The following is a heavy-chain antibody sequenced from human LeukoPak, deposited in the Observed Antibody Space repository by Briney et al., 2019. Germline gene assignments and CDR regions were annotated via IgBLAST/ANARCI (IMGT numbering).Heavy chain of an antibody. CDR2: ISSSGSTI. J-gene: IGHJ4*02. D-gene: IGHD5-18*01. V-gene: IGHV3-11*04. CDR1: GFTFSDYY. CDR3: ARARDTAMVTAIDY. Sequence: GGSLRLSCAVSGFTFSDYYMSWIRQAPGKGLEWVSYISSSGSTIYYADSVKGRFTISRDNAKNSLYLQMNSLRAEDTAVYYCARARDTAMVTAIDYWGQGTLVTVSS.